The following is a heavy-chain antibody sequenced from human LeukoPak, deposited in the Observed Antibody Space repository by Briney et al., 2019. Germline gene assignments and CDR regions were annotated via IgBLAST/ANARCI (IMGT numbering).Heavy chain of an antibody. Sequence: GGSLRLSCAASGFTFSSYGMNWVRQAPGKGLEWVSGISGSGGTTHYADSVKGRFTISRDNSKNSLSLQVSSLRAEDTAVYYCAKTNGYYSDWGQGTLVTVSS. J-gene: IGHJ4*02. CDR3: AKTNGYYSD. CDR2: ISGSGGTT. CDR1: GFTFSSYG. D-gene: IGHD3-22*01. V-gene: IGHV3-23*01.